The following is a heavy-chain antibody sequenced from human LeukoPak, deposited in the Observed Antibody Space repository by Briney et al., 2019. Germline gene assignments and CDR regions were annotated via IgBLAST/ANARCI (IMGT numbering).Heavy chain of an antibody. D-gene: IGHD3-3*02. CDR2: IKTNAEGGTL. CDR1: GFTYSNVW. J-gene: IGHJ4*02. CDR3: TAGIDDEGGY. Sequence: GGSLRLSCAASGFTYSNVWMNWVRQAPGKGLEWVGRIKTNAEGGTLDYTAPVKGRFTISRDDSKNTLYLQMDSLEVEDTGMYYCTAGIDDEGGYWGQGTLVTVSS. V-gene: IGHV3-15*07.